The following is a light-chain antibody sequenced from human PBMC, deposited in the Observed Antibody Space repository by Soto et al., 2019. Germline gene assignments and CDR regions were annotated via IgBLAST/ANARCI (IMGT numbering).Light chain of an antibody. Sequence: IVMTQSPFTLSVSPGESATLSCRASQSISGNLAWYQQKPGQAPRLLIYDAFTRATGIPARFSGTGSGTEFTLTISSLQSEDFALYYCQQYDNWPLTFGRGTKVDIK. V-gene: IGKV3-15*01. CDR3: QQYDNWPLT. J-gene: IGKJ1*01. CDR1: QSISGN. CDR2: DAF.